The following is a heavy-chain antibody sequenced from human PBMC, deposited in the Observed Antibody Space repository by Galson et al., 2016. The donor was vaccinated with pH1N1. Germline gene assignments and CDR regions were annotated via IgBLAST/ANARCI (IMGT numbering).Heavy chain of an antibody. D-gene: IGHD3-3*01. CDR1: GFIFRNYA. J-gene: IGHJ6*03. CDR2: ISASGTIT. Sequence: SLRLSCAASGFIFRNYAMSWVRQAPGKGLEWVSAISASGTITYYADSVKGRYIISRDNSGNTLYLQMNSLRAEDTAAYYCAKNGTSIFGVITSPGHNYDVDVWGQGTTVIGSS. V-gene: IGHV3-23*01. CDR3: AKNGTSIFGVITSPGHNYDVDV.